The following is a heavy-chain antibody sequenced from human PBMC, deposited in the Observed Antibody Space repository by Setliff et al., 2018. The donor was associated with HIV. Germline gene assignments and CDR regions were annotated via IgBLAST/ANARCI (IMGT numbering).Heavy chain of an antibody. J-gene: IGHJ5*02. CDR1: GYTFTSYG. V-gene: IGHV1-18*01. CDR2: ISAYNGNT. D-gene: IGHD3-10*01. Sequence: GASVKVSCKASGYTFTSYGISWVRQAPGQGLEWMGWISAYNGNTNCAQKLQGRVTMTTDTSTSTAYMELRSLRSDDTAVYYCARYEGTMVRGVASVYNWFDPWGQGTLVTVSS. CDR3: ARYEGTMVRGVASVYNWFDP.